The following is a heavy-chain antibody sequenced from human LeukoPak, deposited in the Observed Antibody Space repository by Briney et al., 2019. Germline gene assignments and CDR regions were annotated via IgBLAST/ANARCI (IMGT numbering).Heavy chain of an antibody. CDR2: ISGSGGST. CDR3: AKDYGSGSYYPTAYFDY. V-gene: IGHV3-23*01. Sequence: AGGSLRLSCAASGFTFDDYGMSWVRQAPGKGLEWVSAISGSGGSTYYADSVKGRFTISRDNSKNTLYLQMNSLRAEDTAVYYCAKDYGSGSYYPTAYFDYWGQGTLVTVSS. D-gene: IGHD3-10*01. CDR1: GFTFDDYG. J-gene: IGHJ4*02.